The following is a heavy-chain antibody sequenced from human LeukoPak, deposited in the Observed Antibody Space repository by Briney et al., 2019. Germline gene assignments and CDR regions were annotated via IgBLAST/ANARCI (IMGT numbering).Heavy chain of an antibody. V-gene: IGHV3-30*18. CDR1: GFTFSDYG. Sequence: PGRSLRLSCAASGFTFSDYGMHWVRQAPGKGLEWVAVISYDESNKYYVDSVKGRFTISRDNSKNTLYLQMNSLRAEDTAVYYCAKDRFAITMVRGLGGDWGQGTLVTVSS. J-gene: IGHJ4*02. D-gene: IGHD3-10*01. CDR2: ISYDESNK. CDR3: AKDRFAITMVRGLGGD.